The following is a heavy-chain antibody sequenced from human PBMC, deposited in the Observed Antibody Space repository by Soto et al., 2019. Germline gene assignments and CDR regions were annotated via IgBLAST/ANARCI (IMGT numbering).Heavy chain of an antibody. CDR3: AKYLLFLEWFLWFDP. Sequence: PGGSLRLSCAASGFTFSSYAMSWVRQAPGKGLEWVSAISGSGGSTYYADSVKGRFTISRDNSKNTLYLQMNSLRAEDTAVYYCAKYLLFLEWFLWFDPWGQGTLVTVSS. CDR2: ISGSGGST. V-gene: IGHV3-23*01. CDR1: GFTFSSYA. D-gene: IGHD3-3*01. J-gene: IGHJ5*02.